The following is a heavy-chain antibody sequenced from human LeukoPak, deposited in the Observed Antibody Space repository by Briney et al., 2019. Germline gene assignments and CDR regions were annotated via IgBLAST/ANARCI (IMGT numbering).Heavy chain of an antibody. CDR2: ISGSGETP. D-gene: IGHD6-19*01. V-gene: IGHV3-23*01. Sequence: GGSLRLSCTASGFTFIDYAMSWVRQAPGKGLEWVSAISGSGETPYSADSVKGRFTISRDNSKNTLYLQMNSLRAEDTAVYYCARVGSSGFYYYYYYGMDVWGQGTTVTVSS. CDR1: GFTFIDYA. CDR3: ARVGSSGFYYYYYYGMDV. J-gene: IGHJ6*02.